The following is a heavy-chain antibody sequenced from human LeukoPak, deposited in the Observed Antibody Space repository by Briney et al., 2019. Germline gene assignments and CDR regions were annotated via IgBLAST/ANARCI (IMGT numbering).Heavy chain of an antibody. J-gene: IGHJ5*02. V-gene: IGHV3-33*06. Sequence: GGSLRLSCAASGFTFSSYGMHWVRQAPGKGLEWVAVIWYDGSNKYYADSVKGRFTISRDNSKNTLYLQMNSLRAEDTAVYYCAQELGYSSTPRGRTWFDPWGPGTLVTVSS. CDR1: GFTFSSYG. CDR2: IWYDGSNK. CDR3: AQELGYSSTPRGRTWFDP. D-gene: IGHD6-13*01.